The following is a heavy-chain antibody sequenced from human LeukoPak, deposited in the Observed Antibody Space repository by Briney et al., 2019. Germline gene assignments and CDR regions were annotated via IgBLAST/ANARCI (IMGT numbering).Heavy chain of an antibody. CDR2: IYSSGST. Sequence: PSETLSLTCSVFGGSISSYYWSWIRQPAGKGLEWIGRIYSSGSTNYNPSLKSRVTTSADTSKNQFSLKLSSVTAADTAVYYCARGWLQLPYWGQGTLVTVSS. CDR1: GGSISSYY. V-gene: IGHV4-4*07. J-gene: IGHJ4*02. CDR3: ARGWLQLPY. D-gene: IGHD5-24*01.